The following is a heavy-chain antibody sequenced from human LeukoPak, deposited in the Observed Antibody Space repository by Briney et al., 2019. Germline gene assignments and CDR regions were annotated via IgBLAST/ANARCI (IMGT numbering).Heavy chain of an antibody. D-gene: IGHD3-10*01. CDR2: IYHSGST. J-gene: IGHJ4*02. Sequence: PSQTLSLTCTVSGGSISSGGYYWSWIRQPPGKGLEWIGYIYHSGSTYYNPSLKSRVTISVDRPKNQFSLKLSSVTAADTAVYYCARVGYYGSGSYPFDYWGQGTLVTVSS. CDR3: ARVGYYGSGSYPFDY. CDR1: GGSISSGGYY. V-gene: IGHV4-30-2*01.